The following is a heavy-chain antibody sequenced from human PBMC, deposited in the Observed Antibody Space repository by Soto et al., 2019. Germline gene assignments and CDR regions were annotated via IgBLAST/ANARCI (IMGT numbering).Heavy chain of an antibody. CDR1: GYTFTTYD. CDR3: ARASMYIWNDH. D-gene: IGHD1-20*01. J-gene: IGHJ5*02. V-gene: IGHV1-8*01. CDR2: VNPSSGNT. Sequence: QVQLVQSGAEVKRPGASVKVSCEASGYTFTTYDINWVRQASGQGLEWKGCVNPSSGNTVYAQKFHGRVTMTRDTSISTAYMELSSLKSDDTDIYYCARASMYIWNDHWGQGTLVTVSS.